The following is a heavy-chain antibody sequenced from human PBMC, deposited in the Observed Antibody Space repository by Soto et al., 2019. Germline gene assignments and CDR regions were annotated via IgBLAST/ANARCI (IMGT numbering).Heavy chain of an antibody. CDR1: GFTFSIYA. CDR3: AKHIEGAGNWYFDL. D-gene: IGHD2-21*01. V-gene: IGHV3-23*01. CDR2: INGRGSPT. Sequence: EVQLLESGGGLVQPGGSLGLSCAASGFTFSIYAMSWVRQAPGKGPEWVSVINGRGSPTFYADSVKGRFTISRDNSKNTLYLPMNSLRGEDPAIYYCAKHIEGAGNWYFDLWGRGTLVTVSS. J-gene: IGHJ2*01.